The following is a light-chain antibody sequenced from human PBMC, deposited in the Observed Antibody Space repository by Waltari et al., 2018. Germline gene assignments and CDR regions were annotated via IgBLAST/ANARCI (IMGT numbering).Light chain of an antibody. Sequence: QSALTQPRSVSGSPGQSVTISCTGTSSDVGAYNYVSWYQQHPARAPKLMIYDVSERPSGVSARFSGSKSGNTATLTISGLQADDGADYYCCSYAGSFTLVFGGGTTLTVV. V-gene: IGLV2-11*01. CDR1: SSDVGAYNY. CDR3: CSYAGSFTLV. CDR2: DVS. J-gene: IGLJ3*02.